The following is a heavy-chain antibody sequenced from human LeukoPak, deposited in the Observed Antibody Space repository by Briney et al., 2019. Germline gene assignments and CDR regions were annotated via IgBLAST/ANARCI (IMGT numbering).Heavy chain of an antibody. CDR1: GGSISSGGYS. J-gene: IGHJ6*02. CDR3: ARNSGYYSYYYYYGMDV. V-gene: IGHV4-30-2*01. D-gene: IGHD3-22*01. CDR2: IYHSGST. Sequence: SETLSLTCAVSGGSISSGGYSWSWIRQPPGEGLEWIGYIYHSGSTYYNPSLKSRVTISVDRSKNQFSLKLSSVTAADTAVYYCARNSGYYSYYYYYGMDVWGQGTTVTVSS.